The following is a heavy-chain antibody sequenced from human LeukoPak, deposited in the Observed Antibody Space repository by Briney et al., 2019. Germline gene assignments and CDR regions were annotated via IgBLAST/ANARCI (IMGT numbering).Heavy chain of an antibody. Sequence: PSETLSLTCTVSGGSLSSYYWSWIRQPPGKGLEWIGYIYYSGSTNYNPPLKSRVTISVDTSKNQFSLKLSSVTAADTAVYYCASSQDSYGYYDYWGQGTLVTVSS. D-gene: IGHD5-18*01. CDR1: GGSLSSYY. J-gene: IGHJ4*02. CDR2: IYYSGST. V-gene: IGHV4-59*01. CDR3: ASSQDSYGYYDY.